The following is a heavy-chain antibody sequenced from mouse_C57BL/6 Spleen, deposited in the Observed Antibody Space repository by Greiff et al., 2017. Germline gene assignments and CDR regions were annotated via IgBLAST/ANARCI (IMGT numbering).Heavy chain of an antibody. CDR1: GYTFTSYW. V-gene: IGHV1-53*01. CDR2: INPSNGGT. Sequence: VQLHQPGTELVKPGASVKLSCKASGYTFTSYWMHWVKQRPGQGLEWIGNINPSNGGTNYNEKFKSKATLTVDKSSSTAYLQLSSLTSEDSAVYYCARDGSSYGWVAYWGQGTLVTVSA. CDR3: ARDGSSYGWVAY. D-gene: IGHD1-1*01. J-gene: IGHJ3*01.